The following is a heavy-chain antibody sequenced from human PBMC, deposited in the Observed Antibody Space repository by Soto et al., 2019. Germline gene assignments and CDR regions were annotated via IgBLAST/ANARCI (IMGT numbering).Heavy chain of an antibody. CDR2: IFANGHT. D-gene: IGHD6-13*01. V-gene: IGHV4-4*07. Sequence: QLQLQESGPGLVKASETLSLTCIVSGGSISEKYWNWVRQPPGKGLEWIGLIFANGHTAYNPSLKSRVTLSVDASKNQFSLRLTSMTAADTAVYYCVASLAASGLNWLDPWGRGTLVTVSS. CDR1: GGSISEKY. J-gene: IGHJ5*02. CDR3: VASLAASGLNWLDP.